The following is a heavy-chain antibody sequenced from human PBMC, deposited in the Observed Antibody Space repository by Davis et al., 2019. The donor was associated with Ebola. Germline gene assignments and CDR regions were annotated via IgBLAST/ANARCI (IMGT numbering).Heavy chain of an antibody. CDR1: GGTFSSYT. CDR3: ATRREGCTWAEEY. J-gene: IGHJ4*02. V-gene: IGHV1-69*02. D-gene: IGHD5-24*01. Sequence: SVKVSCKASGGTFSSYTISWVRQAPGQGLEWMGRIIPILAITNYAQKFQGRFTITAHKSTSTAYMELSSLRSEDTAVYYCATRREGCTWAEEYWGQGTVVTVSS. CDR2: IIPILAIT.